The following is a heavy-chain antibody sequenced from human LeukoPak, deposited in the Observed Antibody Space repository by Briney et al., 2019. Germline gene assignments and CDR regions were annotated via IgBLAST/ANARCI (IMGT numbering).Heavy chain of an antibody. D-gene: IGHD6-13*01. Sequence: GGSLRLSCAASGFTFRSYGMQWVREAPGKGLEWVAIIWYDGSNKYYSDSVKGRFTISRDNSKNTLYLQMNSLRAEDTAIYYCAKYTREFDYWGQGTLVTVSS. CDR1: GFTFRSYG. CDR2: IWYDGSNK. CDR3: AKYTREFDY. V-gene: IGHV3-33*06. J-gene: IGHJ4*02.